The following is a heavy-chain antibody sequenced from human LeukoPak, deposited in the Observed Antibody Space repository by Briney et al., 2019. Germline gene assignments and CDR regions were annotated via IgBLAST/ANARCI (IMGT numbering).Heavy chain of an antibody. Sequence: PGESLKISCRSSAYRFTTFWISWVRQMPGKGLEWMGRITPSDSYTNYSASFRGHVTISADKSSTTAYLQWSSLRASDTAMYYCATSSGNNPFDYWGQGTLVTVSS. CDR3: ATSSGNNPFDY. CDR1: AYRFTTFW. CDR2: ITPSDSYT. V-gene: IGHV5-10-1*01. J-gene: IGHJ4*02. D-gene: IGHD1-14*01.